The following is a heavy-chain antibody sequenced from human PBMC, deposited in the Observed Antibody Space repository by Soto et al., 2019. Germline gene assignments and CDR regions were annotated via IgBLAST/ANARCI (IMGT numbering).Heavy chain of an antibody. J-gene: IGHJ6*02. V-gene: IGHV3-23*01. CDR3: AKMRYDSSGYPYYYGMDV. D-gene: IGHD3-22*01. CDR2: ISGSGGST. Sequence: GGSLRLSCAASGFTFSSYAMSWVRQAPGKGLEWVSAISGSGGSTYYADSVKGRFTISRDNSKNTLYLQMNSLKAEDTAVFYFAKMRYDSSGYPYYYGMDVWGQGTTVTVSS. CDR1: GFTFSSYA.